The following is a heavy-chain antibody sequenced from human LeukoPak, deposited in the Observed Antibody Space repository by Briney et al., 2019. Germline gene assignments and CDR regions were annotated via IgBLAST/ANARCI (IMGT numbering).Heavy chain of an antibody. Sequence: PGGSLRPSCAASGFTFSSYWMSWVRQAPGKGLEWVANIKQDGSEKYYVDSVKGRFTISRDNAKNSLYLQMNSLRAEDTAVYYCARESPNIVVVPAAMDYFDYWGQGTLVTVSS. V-gene: IGHV3-7*01. CDR2: IKQDGSEK. CDR3: ARESPNIVVVPAAMDYFDY. D-gene: IGHD2-2*01. J-gene: IGHJ4*02. CDR1: GFTFSSYW.